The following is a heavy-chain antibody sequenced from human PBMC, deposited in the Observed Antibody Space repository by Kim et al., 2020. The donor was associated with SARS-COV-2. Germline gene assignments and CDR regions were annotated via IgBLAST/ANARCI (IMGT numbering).Heavy chain of an antibody. CDR3: AKDRSRYYYGSGSYYSFDY. Sequence: GGSLRLSCAASVFTFDDYAMHWVRQAPGKGLEWVSLISGDGGSTYYADSVKGRFTISRDNSKNSLYLQMNSLRTEDTALYYCAKDRSRYYYGSGSYYSFDYWGQGTLVTVSS. J-gene: IGHJ4*02. D-gene: IGHD3-10*01. V-gene: IGHV3-43*02. CDR2: ISGDGGST. CDR1: VFTFDDYA.